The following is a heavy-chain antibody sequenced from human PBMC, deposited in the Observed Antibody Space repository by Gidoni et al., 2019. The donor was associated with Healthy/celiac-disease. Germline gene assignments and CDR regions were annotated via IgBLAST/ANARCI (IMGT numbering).Heavy chain of an antibody. J-gene: IGHJ2*01. CDR2: IYTSGST. D-gene: IGHD7-27*01. CDR3: ARISNWGWYFDL. V-gene: IGHV4-4*07. Sequence: QVQLQESGPGLVKPSETLSLTCTVAGGAISRYYWSWILQPAGKGLEWIGRIYTSGSTVYNPSLKSRVTMSVDTSKNQFSLKLSSVTAADTAVYYCARISNWGWYFDLWGRGTLVTVSS. CDR1: GGAISRYY.